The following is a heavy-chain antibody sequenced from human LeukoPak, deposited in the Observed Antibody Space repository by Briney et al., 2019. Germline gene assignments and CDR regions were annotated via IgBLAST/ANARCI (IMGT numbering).Heavy chain of an antibody. J-gene: IGHJ6*03. CDR1: GGSISSSSYY. Sequence: SETLSLTCTVSGGSISSSSYYWGWIRQPPGTGLEWIGSIYYSGSTYYNPSLKSRVTISVDTSKNQFSLKLSSVTAADTAVYYCARSVEGYCSGGSCYSYYYYMDVWGKGTTVTVSS. CDR2: IYYSGST. V-gene: IGHV4-39*07. CDR3: ARSVEGYCSGGSCYSYYYYMDV. D-gene: IGHD2-15*01.